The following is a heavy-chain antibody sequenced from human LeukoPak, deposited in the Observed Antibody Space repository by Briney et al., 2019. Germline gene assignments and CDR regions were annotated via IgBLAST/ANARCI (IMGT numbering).Heavy chain of an antibody. V-gene: IGHV3-23*01. CDR3: ATSAAATFDY. Sequence: GRSLRLSCAASGFTFSSYAMSWVRQPPGRVRGWVSAISGSGGSTYYADSVKGRFTISRDNSKNTLYLQMNSMRAEDTAVYYCATSAAATFDYWGQGTLVTVSS. CDR1: GFTFSSYA. D-gene: IGHD6-13*01. J-gene: IGHJ4*02. CDR2: ISGSGGST.